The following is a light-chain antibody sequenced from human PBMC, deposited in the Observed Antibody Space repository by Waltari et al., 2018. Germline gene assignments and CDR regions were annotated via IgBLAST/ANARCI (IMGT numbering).Light chain of an antibody. CDR2: YVS. Sequence: HSALTQPASVSGSPGQSITISCSGTHNDVGNNNLVSWYQQHPGRVPKLIISYVSERPSGVSDRFSGSKSGNTASLTISGLQPDDEADYYCFSYTRSITFVFGGGTKLTVL. J-gene: IGLJ2*01. CDR3: FSYTRSITFV. CDR1: HNDVGNNNL. V-gene: IGLV2-23*02.